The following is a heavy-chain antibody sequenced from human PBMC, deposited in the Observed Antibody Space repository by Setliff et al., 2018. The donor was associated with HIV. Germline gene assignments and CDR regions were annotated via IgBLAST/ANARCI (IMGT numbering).Heavy chain of an antibody. V-gene: IGHV4-61*02. CDR2: IYFSGST. Sequence: LSLTCTVSGGSFSSVSYYWNWIRQPAGKGLEWIGRIYFSGSTNYNPSLKSRVTISVDTSKKQFSLKLRSVTAADTAVYYCARSSYYGSGSYTDYWGQGTLVTVS. J-gene: IGHJ4*02. D-gene: IGHD3-10*01. CDR1: GGSFSSVSYY. CDR3: ARSSYYGSGSYTDY.